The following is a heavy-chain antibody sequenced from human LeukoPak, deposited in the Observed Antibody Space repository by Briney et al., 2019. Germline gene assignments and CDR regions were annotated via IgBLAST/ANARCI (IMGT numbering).Heavy chain of an antibody. CDR1: GFTFSPYS. V-gene: IGHV3-21*01. CDR2: ISSSSCYI. D-gene: IGHD5-12*01. CDR3: ARWLPRDHDAFDI. Sequence: PGGSLRLSCAASGFTFSPYSMNWVRQAPGKGLEWVSSISSSSCYIYSADSVKGRFTISRDNAKNSLYLQMNSLRAEDTAVYYCARWLPRDHDAFDIWGQGTMVTVSS. J-gene: IGHJ3*02.